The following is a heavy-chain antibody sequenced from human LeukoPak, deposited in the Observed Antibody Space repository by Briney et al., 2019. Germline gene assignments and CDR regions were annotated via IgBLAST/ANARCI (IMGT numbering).Heavy chain of an antibody. CDR3: ARGIRLVIEYGLDP. V-gene: IGHV1-69*01. Sequence: ASVKLSCKASGGTVSSYAISWVRQAPGQGLEWMGGIIPIFGTANYAQKFQGRVTITADESTSTAYMELSSLRSEDTAVYYCARGIRLVIEYGLDPWGQGTLVTVSS. CDR2: IIPIFGTA. J-gene: IGHJ5*02. D-gene: IGHD3-9*01. CDR1: GGTVSSYA.